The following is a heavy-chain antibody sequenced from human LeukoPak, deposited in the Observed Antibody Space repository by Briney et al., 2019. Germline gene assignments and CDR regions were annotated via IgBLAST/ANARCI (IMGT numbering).Heavy chain of an antibody. CDR2: IWYDGSNK. Sequence: GGSLRLSCAASGFTFSSYGMHWVRQAPGKGLEWVAVIWYDGSNKYYADSVKGRFTISRGNSKNTLYLQMNSLRAEDTAVYYCARDSSGTVAIDYWGQGTLVTVSS. J-gene: IGHJ4*02. D-gene: IGHD4-17*01. CDR3: ARDSSGTVAIDY. CDR1: GFTFSSYG. V-gene: IGHV3-33*01.